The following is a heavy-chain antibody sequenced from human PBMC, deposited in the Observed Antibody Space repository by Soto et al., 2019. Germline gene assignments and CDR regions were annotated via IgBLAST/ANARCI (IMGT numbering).Heavy chain of an antibody. V-gene: IGHV1-2*04. Sequence: QVQLAQSGAEVKKPGASVKVSCKASGYTFTGYYMHWVRQAPGQGLEWMGWINPNSGGTNYAQKFQGWVTMTRDTSISTAYMELSRLRSDDTAVYYCARVSLRSYYYYGMDVWGQGTTVTVSS. CDR3: ARVSLRSYYYYGMDV. J-gene: IGHJ6*02. CDR2: INPNSGGT. CDR1: GYTFTGYY.